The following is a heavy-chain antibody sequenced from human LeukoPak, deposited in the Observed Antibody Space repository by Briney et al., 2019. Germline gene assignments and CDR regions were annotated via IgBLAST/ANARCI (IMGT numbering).Heavy chain of an antibody. Sequence: GGSLRLSCVVSGFTFSSYHMNWVRQAPGKGLEWVSSISTSSSSSSYIYYADSVTGRFTISRDNAKNSLYLQMNSLRAEDTAVYCCARRATTERGHSYGLDYWGQGTLVTVSS. CDR3: ARRATTERGHSYGLDY. CDR1: GFTFSSYH. CDR2: ISTSSSSSSYI. D-gene: IGHD5-18*01. V-gene: IGHV3-21*01. J-gene: IGHJ4*02.